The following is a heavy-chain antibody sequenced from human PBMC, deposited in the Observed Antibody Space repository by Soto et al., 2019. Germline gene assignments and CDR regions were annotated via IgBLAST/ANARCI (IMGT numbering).Heavy chain of an antibody. V-gene: IGHV3-21*01. J-gene: IGHJ5*02. CDR2: ISSSSSYI. Sequence: GGSLRLSCAASGFTFSSYSMNWVRQAPGKGLEWVSSISSSSSYIYYADPVKGRFTISRDNAKNPLYLQMNSLRAEDTAVYYCARAASPFGNWFDPWGQGTLVTVSS. CDR1: GFTFSSYS. CDR3: ARAASPFGNWFDP. D-gene: IGHD3-10*01.